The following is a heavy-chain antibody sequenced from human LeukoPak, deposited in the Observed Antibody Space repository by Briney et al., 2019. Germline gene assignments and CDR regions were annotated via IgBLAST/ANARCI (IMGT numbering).Heavy chain of an antibody. Sequence: SETLSLTCTVSGGSISSYYWSWVREPPGKGLEWMGYIYYSGSTNYNPSLRSLVTISVDTSKTQFSLKLSSVTAAATAVYYCARRPVVRGIASGMDVGGQGSTVTVAS. V-gene: IGHV4-59*01. CDR1: GGSISSYY. D-gene: IGHD3-10*01. CDR3: ARRPVVRGIASGMDV. J-gene: IGHJ6*01. CDR2: IYYSGST.